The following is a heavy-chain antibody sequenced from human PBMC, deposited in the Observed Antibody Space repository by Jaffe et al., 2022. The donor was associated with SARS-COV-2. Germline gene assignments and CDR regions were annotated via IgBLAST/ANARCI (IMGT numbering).Heavy chain of an antibody. J-gene: IGHJ4*02. CDR1: GGSFSGYY. Sequence: QVQLQQWGAGLLKPSETLSLTCAVYGGSFSGYYWTWIRQPPGKGLEWIGEINQSGNINYSPSLKSRATISLDTSKKQFSLKLISVTAADTAVYFCSRGQAGNRLANWGQGALVAVSS. CDR3: SRGQAGNRLAN. CDR2: INQSGNI. D-gene: IGHD3-10*01. V-gene: IGHV4-34*01.